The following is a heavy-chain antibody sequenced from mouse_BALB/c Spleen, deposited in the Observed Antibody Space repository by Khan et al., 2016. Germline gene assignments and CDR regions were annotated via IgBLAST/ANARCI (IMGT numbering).Heavy chain of an antibody. Sequence: EVKLLESGPSLVKPSQTLSLTCSVTGDSITSGYWNWIRKFPGNKLEYLGYISYSGSTYYNPSLKSRISITRDTSKNQYYLQLNSVTTEDTATYYCARSNMNDAWFVYWGQGTLVTVSA. CDR3: ARSNMNDAWFVY. D-gene: IGHD2-12*01. CDR2: ISYSGST. V-gene: IGHV3-8*02. J-gene: IGHJ3*01. CDR1: GDSITSGY.